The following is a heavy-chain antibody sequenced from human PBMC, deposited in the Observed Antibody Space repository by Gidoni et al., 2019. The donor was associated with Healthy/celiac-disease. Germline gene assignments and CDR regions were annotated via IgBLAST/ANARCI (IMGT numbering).Heavy chain of an antibody. CDR1: GFTFSSYW. CDR2: IKQDGSEK. J-gene: IGHJ3*02. Sequence: EVQLVESGGGLVQPGGSLRLSCAASGFTFSSYWMSWVRQAPGKGLEWVANIKQDGSEKYYVDSVKGRFTISRDNAKNSLYLQMNSLRAEDTAVYYCARVATVRGVIIYPAAFDIWGQGTMVTVSS. D-gene: IGHD3-10*01. CDR3: ARVATVRGVIIYPAAFDI. V-gene: IGHV3-7*03.